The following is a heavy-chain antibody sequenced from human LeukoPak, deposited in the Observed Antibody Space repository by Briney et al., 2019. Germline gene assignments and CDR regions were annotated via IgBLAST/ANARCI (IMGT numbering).Heavy chain of an antibody. CDR2: ITYSGSNT. CDR3: ARGLNT. Sequence: GGSLRLSCAASGFPFSRYWMNWVRQAPGKGLEWVSCITYSGSNTYYADSVKGRFIISRDNAKNSLYLQMNGLRGEDTAVYYCARGLNTGGQGALVTVSS. D-gene: IGHD4-17*01. V-gene: IGHV3-48*03. CDR1: GFPFSRYW. J-gene: IGHJ4*02.